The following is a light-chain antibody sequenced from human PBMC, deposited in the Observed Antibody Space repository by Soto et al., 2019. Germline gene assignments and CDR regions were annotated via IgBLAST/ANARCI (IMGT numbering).Light chain of an antibody. CDR2: GAS. CDR3: HQYGRSPRT. CDR1: QSVINNY. Sequence: EIVLTQSPGTLSLSPGQRATLSCRASQSVINNYLAWYQQKPGQAPRLLIYGASNTASGFPDRFSGSGSGTHLPLPISSLEPDDFPVYHCHQYGRSPRTLGQGTKVQIK. V-gene: IGKV3-20*01. J-gene: IGKJ1*01.